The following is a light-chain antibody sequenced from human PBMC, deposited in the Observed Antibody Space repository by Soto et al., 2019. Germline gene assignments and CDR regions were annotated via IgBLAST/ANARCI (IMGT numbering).Light chain of an antibody. CDR2: DVS. Sequence: QSVLAQPASVSGSPGQSITISCTGTSSDVDGFNYVSWYQQHPGKVPKLMIYDVSNRPSGVSNRFSGSKSGNTASLTISGLQGEDEADYYCSSYTSSSTYVFGTGTKVTVL. CDR1: SSDVDGFNY. V-gene: IGLV2-14*01. J-gene: IGLJ1*01. CDR3: SSYTSSSTYV.